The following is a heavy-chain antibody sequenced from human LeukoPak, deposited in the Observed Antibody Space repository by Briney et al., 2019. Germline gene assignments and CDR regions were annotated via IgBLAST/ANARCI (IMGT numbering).Heavy chain of an antibody. J-gene: IGHJ4*02. CDR1: GGTFSSYA. CDR3: ARSSGYRADYFDY. CDR2: IIPILGIA. D-gene: IGHD6-13*01. Sequence: ASVKVSCKASGGTFSSYAISWVRQAPGQGLEWMGRIIPILGIANYAQKFRGRVTITADKSTSTAYMELSSLRSEDTAVYYCARSSGYRADYFDYWGQGTLVTVSS. V-gene: IGHV1-69*04.